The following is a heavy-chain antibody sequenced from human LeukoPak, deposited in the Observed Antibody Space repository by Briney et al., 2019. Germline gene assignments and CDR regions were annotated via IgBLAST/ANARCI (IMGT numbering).Heavy chain of an antibody. V-gene: IGHV3-7*01. D-gene: IGHD2-21*02. Sequence: GGSLRLSCTACGFTFSSYWMGWVRQAPGKGVEWVANIKQDGSEKDYVDSVKGRFTISRDNPKNSLYLQMNSLRAEDTAVYYCARYCGGDCYGMDVWGQGTTVTVSS. CDR3: ARYCGGDCYGMDV. CDR2: IKQDGSEK. CDR1: GFTFSSYW. J-gene: IGHJ6*02.